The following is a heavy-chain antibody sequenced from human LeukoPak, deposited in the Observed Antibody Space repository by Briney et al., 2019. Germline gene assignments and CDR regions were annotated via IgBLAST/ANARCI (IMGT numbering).Heavy chain of an antibody. D-gene: IGHD1-26*01. CDR1: GFSFSNYW. CDR3: ARDKIVGATNFDY. Sequence: GGSLRLSYAASGFSFSNYWMSWVRQVPGKGLEWVANIKQDGSEKYCVDSVKGRFTISRDNAKNSLYLQMNSLRAEDTAIYYCARDKIVGATNFDYWGQGTLVTVSS. J-gene: IGHJ4*02. CDR2: IKQDGSEK. V-gene: IGHV3-7*03.